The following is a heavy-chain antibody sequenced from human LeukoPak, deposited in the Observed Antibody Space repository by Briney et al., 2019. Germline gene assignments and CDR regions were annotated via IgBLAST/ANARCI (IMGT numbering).Heavy chain of an antibody. CDR2: INPNSGGT. V-gene: IGHV1-2*02. CDR1: GYTFTGYY. Sequence: GASVKVSCKASGYTFTGYYMHWVRQAPGQGLEWMGWINPNSGGTNYAQKFQGRVTMTRDTSISTAYMELSRLRSDDTAVYYCARDPKRLYDILTGYRPDRSYGMDVWGQGTTVTVCS. J-gene: IGHJ6*02. D-gene: IGHD3-9*01. CDR3: ARDPKRLYDILTGYRPDRSYGMDV.